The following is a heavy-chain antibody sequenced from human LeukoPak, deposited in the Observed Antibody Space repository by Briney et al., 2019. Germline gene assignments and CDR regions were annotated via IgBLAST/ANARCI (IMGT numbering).Heavy chain of an antibody. J-gene: IGHJ4*02. V-gene: IGHV3-30*03. CDR2: ISYDGSNK. D-gene: IGHD6-19*01. CDR1: GFTFSSYG. Sequence: PGRSLRLSCAASGFTFSSYGMHWVRQAPGKGLEWVAVISYDGSNKYYADSVKGRFTISRDNSENTLYLQMNSLRAEDTAVYYCAGIAVAAPYDDYWGQGTLVTVSS. CDR3: AGIAVAAPYDDY.